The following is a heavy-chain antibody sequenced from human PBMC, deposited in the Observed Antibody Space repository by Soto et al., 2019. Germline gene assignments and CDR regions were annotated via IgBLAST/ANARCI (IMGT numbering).Heavy chain of an antibody. J-gene: IGHJ4*02. V-gene: IGHV1-18*04. CDR1: GYTFTGYY. D-gene: IGHD6-19*01. CDR3: AREWYSSGSSDFDY. Sequence: ASVKVSCKASGYTFTGYYMHWVRQAPGQGLEWMGWISAYNGNTNYAQKLQGRVTMTTDTSTSTAYMELRSLRSDDTAVYYCAREWYSSGSSDFDYWGQGTLVTVSS. CDR2: ISAYNGNT.